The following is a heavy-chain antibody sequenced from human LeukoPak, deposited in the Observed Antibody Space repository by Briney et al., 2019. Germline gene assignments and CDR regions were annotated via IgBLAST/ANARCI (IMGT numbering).Heavy chain of an antibody. CDR2: NYYSGST. CDR1: GGSISSRSFD. V-gene: IGHV4-61*01. D-gene: IGHD2-2*01. Sequence: SGTLSLTCTVSGGSISSRSFDWSWLRQSPGEGREWIGYNYYSGSTNYNPSLKSRVTISVDTSKNQFSLKLSSVTAADTAVYYCAREACSGASCSEYVWGQGTTVTVSS. CDR3: AREACSGASCSEYV. J-gene: IGHJ6*02.